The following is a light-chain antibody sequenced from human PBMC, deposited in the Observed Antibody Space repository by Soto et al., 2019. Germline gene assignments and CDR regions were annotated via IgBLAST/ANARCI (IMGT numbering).Light chain of an antibody. CDR2: SAS. Sequence: IRLTQSPSSLSASVGDRVTITFRASQGISSYLVWYQQKPGKAPKNLIYSASTLQSGVPSRFSGSGSGTDFTLTISSLQPEDFATYYCQQLNEFPLTFGGGTKVEIK. V-gene: IGKV1-9*01. CDR1: QGISSY. J-gene: IGKJ4*01. CDR3: QQLNEFPLT.